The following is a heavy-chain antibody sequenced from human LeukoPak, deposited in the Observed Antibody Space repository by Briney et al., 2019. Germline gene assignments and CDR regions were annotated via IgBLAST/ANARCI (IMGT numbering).Heavy chain of an antibody. J-gene: IGHJ4*02. D-gene: IGHD6-19*01. CDR3: TTTPGYSSGWYDVGY. V-gene: IGHV3-15*01. CDR1: GFTFSNAW. CDR2: IKSKTDGGTT. Sequence: GGSLRLSCAASGFTFSNAWMSWVRQAPAKGLEWVGRIKSKTDGGTTDYAAPVKGRFTISRDDSKNTLYLQMNSLQTEDTAVYYCTTTPGYSSGWYDVGYWDQGTLVTVSS.